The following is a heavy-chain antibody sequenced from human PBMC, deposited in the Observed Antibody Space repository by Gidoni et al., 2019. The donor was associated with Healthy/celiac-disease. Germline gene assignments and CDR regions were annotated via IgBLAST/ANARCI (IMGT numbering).Heavy chain of an antibody. D-gene: IGHD3-3*01. Sequence: EVQLVESGGGLVQPGGSLRLSCAASGFTLRSYSMTWVRQAPGKGLEWVSYISSSSSTIYYADSVKGRFTISRDNAKNSLYLQMNSLRAEDTAVYYCARDRTIFGVVTYYYYYGMDVWGQGTTVTVSS. V-gene: IGHV3-48*04. CDR3: ARDRTIFGVVTYYYYYGMDV. CDR1: GFTLRSYS. CDR2: ISSSSSTI. J-gene: IGHJ6*02.